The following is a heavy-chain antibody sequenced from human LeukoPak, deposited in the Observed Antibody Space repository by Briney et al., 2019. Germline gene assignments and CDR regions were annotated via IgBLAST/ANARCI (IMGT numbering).Heavy chain of an antibody. V-gene: IGHV3-21*04. CDR1: GFTFSSYG. CDR3: ARDRKPTYYYDTSGYYFDY. D-gene: IGHD3-22*01. J-gene: IGHJ4*01. CDR2: ISSSSSYI. Sequence: GRSLRLSCAASGFTFSSYGMHWVRQAPGKWLEWVSSISSSSSYIYYADSVKGRFTISRDNAKNSLYLQMNSLRAEDTAVYYCARDRKPTYYYDTSGYYFDYWGHGTLVTVSS.